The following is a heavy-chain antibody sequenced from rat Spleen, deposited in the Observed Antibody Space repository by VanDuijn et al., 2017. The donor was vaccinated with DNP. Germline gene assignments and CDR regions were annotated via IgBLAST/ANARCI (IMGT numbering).Heavy chain of an antibody. CDR1: GFIFSNYD. V-gene: IGHV5-25*01. CDR2: IRTSGGST. Sequence: EVQLVESGGGLVQPGGSLKLSCVGSGFIFSNYDMAWVRQAPTKGLEWVASIRTSGGSTYYRDSVKGRFTISRDDAKNTLSLQMNSLRSEDTATYYCAREQHFYFDYWGQGVMVTVSS. J-gene: IGHJ2*01. CDR3: AREQHFYFDY. D-gene: IGHD1-10*01.